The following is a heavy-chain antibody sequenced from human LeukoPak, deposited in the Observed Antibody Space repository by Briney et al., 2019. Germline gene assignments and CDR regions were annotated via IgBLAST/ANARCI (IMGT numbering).Heavy chain of an antibody. CDR3: ARGDDGAY. V-gene: IGHV3-48*04. Sequence: GGSLRLSCAASGFTFDIYGMNWIRQAPGKGLDWVSHISSGSSPKYYADSVRGQFTISRDNAKKSLYLQMNSLRVEDTAVYYCARGDDGAYWGQGTLVTVSS. D-gene: IGHD3-16*01. CDR1: GFTFDIYG. CDR2: ISSGSSPK. J-gene: IGHJ4*02.